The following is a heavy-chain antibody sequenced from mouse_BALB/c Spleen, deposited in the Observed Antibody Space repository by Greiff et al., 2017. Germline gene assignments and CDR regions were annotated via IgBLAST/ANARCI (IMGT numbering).Heavy chain of an antibody. J-gene: IGHJ4*01. D-gene: IGHD3-2*01. CDR1: GYTFTSYV. CDR3: ARGDSSGYVLAMDY. Sequence: VQLKQSGPELVKPGASVKMSCKASGYTFTSYVMHWVKQKPGQGLEWIGYINPYNDGTKYNEKFKGKATLTSDKSSSTAYMELSSLTSEDSAVYYCARGDSSGYVLAMDYWGQGTSGTVSS. V-gene: IGHV1-14*01. CDR2: INPYNDGT.